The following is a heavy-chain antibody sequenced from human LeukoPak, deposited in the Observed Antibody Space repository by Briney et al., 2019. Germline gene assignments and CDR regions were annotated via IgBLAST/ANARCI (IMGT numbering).Heavy chain of an antibody. CDR2: IIPMFGTA. J-gene: IGHJ4*02. CDR1: GGTFSSYE. V-gene: IGHV1-69*06. CDR3: ARDEYYGGNSHFDY. D-gene: IGHD4-23*01. Sequence: ATVKVSCKASGGTFSSYEISWVRQAPGQGLEWMGGIIPMFGTAKYAQKFQGRVTITADKSTCTAYMELSSLRSDDTAVYYCARDEYYGGNSHFDYWGQGTLVTVSS.